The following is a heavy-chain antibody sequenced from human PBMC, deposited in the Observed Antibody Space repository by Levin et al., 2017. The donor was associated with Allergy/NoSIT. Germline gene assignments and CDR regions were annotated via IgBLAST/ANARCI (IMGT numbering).Heavy chain of an antibody. Sequence: ASVKVSCKASGYTFRVYGIIWVRQAPGEGLEWLGWISPNNGHTKVSHKVQGRVTMTTDASTTTAYLDIRRLTSDATAVYYCARDLGTGWYDNAFEIWGQGTLVSVCS. J-gene: IGHJ3*02. V-gene: IGHV1-18*01. CDR3: ARDLGTGWYDNAFEI. D-gene: IGHD6-19*01. CDR2: ISPNNGHT. CDR1: GYTFRVYG.